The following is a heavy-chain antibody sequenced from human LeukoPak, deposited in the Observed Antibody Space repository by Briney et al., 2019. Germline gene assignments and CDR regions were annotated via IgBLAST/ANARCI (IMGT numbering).Heavy chain of an antibody. CDR1: GFTFSSYG. D-gene: IGHD5-24*01. J-gene: IGHJ4*02. Sequence: WGSLRLSCAASGFTFSSYGMHWVRQAPGKGLEWVAFVRYDGSNKYYADSVKGRFTISRDNSKNTLYLQMNSLRAEDTAVYYCAKVRWFDYWAREPWSPSPQ. CDR3: AKVRWFDY. CDR2: VRYDGSNK. V-gene: IGHV3-30*02.